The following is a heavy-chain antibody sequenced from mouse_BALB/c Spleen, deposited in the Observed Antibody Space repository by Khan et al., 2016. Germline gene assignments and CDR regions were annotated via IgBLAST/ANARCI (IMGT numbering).Heavy chain of an antibody. CDR2: ISYSGHT. D-gene: IGHD1-1*01. V-gene: IGHV3-8*02. J-gene: IGHJ4*01. CDR3: GRYDGSSYVRDMDY. Sequence: EVQLQESGPSLVKPSQTLSLTCSVTGDSITSGYWNWIRKFPGNKLEYMGYISYSGHTSYNPSLKSRISITRDTSTNQYSLQLNSVTTEDTATYYGGRYDGSSYVRDMDYWGQGTSVTVSS. CDR1: GDSITSGY.